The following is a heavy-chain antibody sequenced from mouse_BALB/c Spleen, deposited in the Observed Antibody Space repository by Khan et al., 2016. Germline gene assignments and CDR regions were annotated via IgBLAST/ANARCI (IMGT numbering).Heavy chain of an antibody. Sequence: EVKLLESGGGLVQPGGSLKLSCVASGFDFRRYWMSWVRQAPGKGLEWIGEINPDSRTINYTPSLKDKFTISRDNAKNTLYLQMSKVRSEDTALYYCARAGYYGYLAYWGQGTLVSVSA. D-gene: IGHD1-1*01. CDR2: INPDSRTI. CDR3: ARAGYYGYLAY. CDR1: GFDFRRYW. J-gene: IGHJ3*01. V-gene: IGHV4-1*02.